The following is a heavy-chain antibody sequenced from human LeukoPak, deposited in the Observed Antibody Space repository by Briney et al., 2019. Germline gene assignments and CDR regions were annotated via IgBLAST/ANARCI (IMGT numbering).Heavy chain of an antibody. CDR3: AKDWATLPSRLSPFDS. CDR1: GFTFSSYA. Sequence: PGASLRLSCAASGFTFSSYAMSWVRQAPGKGLEGVSTISATGGGTVYADSVKGRFTISRDNSENMLLLQMNSLRADDPAVYYCAKDWATLPSRLSPFDSWGQGILVTVSS. CDR2: ISATGGGT. V-gene: IGHV3-23*01. D-gene: IGHD6-6*01. J-gene: IGHJ4*02.